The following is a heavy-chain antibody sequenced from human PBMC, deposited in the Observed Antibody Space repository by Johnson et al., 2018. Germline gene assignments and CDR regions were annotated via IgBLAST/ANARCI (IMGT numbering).Heavy chain of an antibody. V-gene: IGHV3-30*03. CDR3: ARAGSSWPFYYYYMDV. J-gene: IGHJ6*03. D-gene: IGHD6-13*01. CDR2: ISYDGSNK. Sequence: VQLLESGGGVVQPGRSLRLSCAASGFTFSSYGMHWVRQAPGKGLEWVAVISYDGSNKYYADSVKGRFTISRDNSKNTLYLQMNSLRAEDTAVYYCARAGSSWPFYYYYMDVWGKGTTVTVSS. CDR1: GFTFSSYG.